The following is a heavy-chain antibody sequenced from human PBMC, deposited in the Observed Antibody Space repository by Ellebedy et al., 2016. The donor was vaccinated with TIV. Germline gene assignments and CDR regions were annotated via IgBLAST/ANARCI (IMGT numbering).Heavy chain of an antibody. CDR2: INPTSGNS. Sequence: ASVKVSCKASGYTFTSYFLYWVRQTPGQGLEWMGMINPTSGNSNFAQKFQDRVTVTRDTSTSTVYMELSSLRSEDTAVYYCARGDNCFYDSSGYYYSYWGQGTLVTVSS. J-gene: IGHJ4*02. D-gene: IGHD3-22*01. CDR1: GYTFTSYF. V-gene: IGHV1-46*01. CDR3: ARGDNCFYDSSGYYYSY.